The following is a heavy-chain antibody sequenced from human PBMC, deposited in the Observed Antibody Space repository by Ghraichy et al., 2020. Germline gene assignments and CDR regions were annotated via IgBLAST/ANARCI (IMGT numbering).Heavy chain of an antibody. CDR2: IYYSGST. J-gene: IGHJ6*02. CDR3: ASFPLHYYYYYGMDV. Sequence: SQTLSLTCTVSGGSISSYYWSWIRQPPGQGLEWIGYIYYSGSTNYNPSLKSRVTISVDTSKNQFSLKLSSVTAADTAVYYCASFPLHYYYYYGMDVWGQGTTVTVSS. V-gene: IGHV4-59*01. CDR1: GGSISSYY.